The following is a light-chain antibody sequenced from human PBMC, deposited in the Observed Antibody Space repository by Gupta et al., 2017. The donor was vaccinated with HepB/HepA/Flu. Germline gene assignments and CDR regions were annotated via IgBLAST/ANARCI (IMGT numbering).Light chain of an antibody. V-gene: IGKV3-11*01. J-gene: IGKJ2*01. CDR1: QTIGNF. CDR2: DVF. Sequence: EVVLTQSPVTLSLSPGESATLSCRASQTIGNFLAWYQQRTGQAPRLLIYDVFNMATGIPARFSGSASGTDFTLTISSLEPEDFAVYYCQQRFSWPATFGQGTKLEIK. CDR3: QQRFSWPAT.